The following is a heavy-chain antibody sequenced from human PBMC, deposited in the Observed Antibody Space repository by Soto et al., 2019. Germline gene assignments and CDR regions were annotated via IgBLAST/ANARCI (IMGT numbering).Heavy chain of an antibody. V-gene: IGHV4-30-4*01. Sequence: PSETLSLAGTVSGGSVSSGDYYWSWILQPPGKGLEWIGYIYYSGSTYYNPSLKSRVTISVDTSKNQFSLKLSSVTAADTAVYYCARLVVPAASWFDPWGQGTLVTVSS. CDR2: IYYSGST. CDR3: ARLVVPAASWFDP. D-gene: IGHD2-2*01. J-gene: IGHJ5*02. CDR1: GGSVSSGDYY.